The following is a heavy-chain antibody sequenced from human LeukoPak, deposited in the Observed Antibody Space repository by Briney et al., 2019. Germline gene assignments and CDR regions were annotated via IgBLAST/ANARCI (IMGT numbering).Heavy chain of an antibody. V-gene: IGHV3-33*06. D-gene: IGHD2-15*01. CDR1: GFTFKSYG. CDR2: IWYDGSNK. CDR3: AKSPMVGGYPHSWFDP. Sequence: GRSLRLSCVASGFTFKSYGMHWVRQAPGKGLEWVAIIWYDGSNKYSADSVKGRFTISRDNSKNTLYLQMNSLRAEDTAVYYCAKSPMVGGYPHSWFDPWGQGTLVTVSS. J-gene: IGHJ5*02.